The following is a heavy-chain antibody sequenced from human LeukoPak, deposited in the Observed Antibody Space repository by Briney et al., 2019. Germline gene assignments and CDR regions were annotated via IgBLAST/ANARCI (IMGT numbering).Heavy chain of an antibody. V-gene: IGHV3-74*03. J-gene: IGHJ5*02. Sequence: GGSLRLSCAASGFTFSSYWMHWIRQAPGKGLVWVSRIKSDGSATTYADSVKGRFTISRDNAKNTLYLQMNSLRAEDTAVYYWAYGFVLGTVPWGQGTLVTVSS. D-gene: IGHD2-21*02. CDR2: IKSDGSAT. CDR1: GFTFSSYW. CDR3: AYGFVLGTVP.